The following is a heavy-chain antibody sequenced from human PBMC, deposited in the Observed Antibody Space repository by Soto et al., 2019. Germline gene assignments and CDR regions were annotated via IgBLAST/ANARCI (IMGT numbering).Heavy chain of an antibody. J-gene: IGHJ2*01. Sequence: PGGSLRLSCAASGFTFSTYSMNWVRQAPGKGLEWVSFISSSGGTIFYTDSVKGRFTISRDNSKNTLYLQMNSLRAEDTAVYYCAKRTVGWYFDLWGRGTLVTVSS. V-gene: IGHV3-48*01. CDR3: AKRTVGWYFDL. CDR1: GFTFSTYS. CDR2: ISSSGGTI. D-gene: IGHD4-17*01.